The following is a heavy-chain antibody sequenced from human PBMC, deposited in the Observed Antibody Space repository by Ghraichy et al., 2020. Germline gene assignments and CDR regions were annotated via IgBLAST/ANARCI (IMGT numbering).Heavy chain of an antibody. CDR2: IYYGGNT. CDR1: GGSTSIYY. J-gene: IGHJ4*02. Sequence: SLTCDVFGGSTSIYYRSWIRQAPGKGLEWVGYIYYGGNTNYNPSLKSRVTISADTSKNQFFLKVNSVTASDTALYYCATFIGGRGYWGQGTLVAVSS. CDR3: ATFIGGRGY. D-gene: IGHD3-10*01. V-gene: IGHV4-59*01.